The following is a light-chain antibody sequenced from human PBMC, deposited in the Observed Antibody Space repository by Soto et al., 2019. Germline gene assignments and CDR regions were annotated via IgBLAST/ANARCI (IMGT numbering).Light chain of an antibody. J-gene: IGKJ1*01. CDR3: KQYNNWPPWT. V-gene: IGKV3-15*01. CDR2: GAS. CDR1: QSVSSN. Sequence: EIVMTQSPATLSVSPGERATLSCRASQSVSSNLAWYPQKPGQAPRLLIYGASTRATGIPARFSGSGSGTEFTLTISSLQSEDFAVYYCKQYNNWPPWTFGHGTKVELK.